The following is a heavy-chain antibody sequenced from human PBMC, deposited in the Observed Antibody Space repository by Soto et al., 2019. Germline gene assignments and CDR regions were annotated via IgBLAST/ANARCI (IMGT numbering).Heavy chain of an antibody. CDR1: GLAFRDFR. V-gene: IGHV3-48*03. CDR3: ARDKDWAFDN. CDR2: IFVTSTII. D-gene: IGHD3-9*01. J-gene: IGHJ4*02. Sequence: GGRLRRTAVTCGLAFRDFRVEWDLHSPGKGLEWISYIFVTSTIIYYADSVKGRFTVSRDNAQNSLSLQMNSLRVEDTGIYYCARDKDWAFDNWGQGTLVTVSS.